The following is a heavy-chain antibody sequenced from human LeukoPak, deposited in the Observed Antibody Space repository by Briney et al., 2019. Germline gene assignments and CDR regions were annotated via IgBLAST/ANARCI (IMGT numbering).Heavy chain of an antibody. CDR1: GFTFSSYS. CDR2: ISSSSSTT. J-gene: IGHJ4*02. V-gene: IGHV3-48*02. D-gene: IGHD3-10*01. Sequence: GGSLRLSCAASGFTFSSYSMSWVRQAPGKGLEWVSYISSSSSTTYYADSVKGRFTISRDNAKNSLYLQMNSLRDEDTAVYYCARGMTYYGSGSYYNGFDYWGQGALVTVSS. CDR3: ARGMTYYGSGSYYNGFDY.